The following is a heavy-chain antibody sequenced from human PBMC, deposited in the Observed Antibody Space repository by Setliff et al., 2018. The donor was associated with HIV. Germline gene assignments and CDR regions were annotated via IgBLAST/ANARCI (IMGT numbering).Heavy chain of an antibody. CDR3: ARRHDSSASFFDF. J-gene: IGHJ4*02. V-gene: IGHV4-34*01. CDR2: KHHSGSS. D-gene: IGHD3-22*01. CDR1: GGFFSGYY. Sequence: SETLSLTCAVYGGFFSGYYWNWIRQPPGKGLEWIGEKHHSGSSNYNPSLKSRVTMLVDASKNQFSLKLSSLTAADTAVYYCARRHDSSASFFDFWGQGTLVTVSS.